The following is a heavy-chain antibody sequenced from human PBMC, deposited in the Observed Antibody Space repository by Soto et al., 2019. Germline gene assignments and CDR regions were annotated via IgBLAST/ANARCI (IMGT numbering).Heavy chain of an antibody. CDR3: ARVDLTFGGVIASGCFDY. CDR1: GGSISSGGYY. V-gene: IGHV4-31*03. D-gene: IGHD3-16*02. CDR2: IYYSGST. J-gene: IGHJ4*02. Sequence: QVQLQESGPGLVKPSQTLSLTCTVSGGSISSGGYYWSWIRQHPGKGLEWIGYIYYSGSTYYNPSLKSRVTISVDTSKNQFSLKLSSVTAADTAVYYCARVDLTFGGVIASGCFDYWGQGTLVTVSS.